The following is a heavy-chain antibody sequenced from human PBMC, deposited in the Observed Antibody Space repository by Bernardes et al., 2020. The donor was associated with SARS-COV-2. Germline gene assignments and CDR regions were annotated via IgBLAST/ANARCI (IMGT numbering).Heavy chain of an antibody. D-gene: IGHD3-10*01. CDR3: ARESGYYYGSGSYYNPLPYYYFAMDV. Sequence: GGSLRLSCAASGFTFSSYWMSWVRQAPGKGLEWVANIKQDGSEKYYVDSVKGRFTISRDNAKNSLYLQMNSLRAEDTAVYYCARESGYYYGSGSYYNPLPYYYFAMDVWGQGTTVTVSS. CDR1: GFTFSSYW. V-gene: IGHV3-7*01. CDR2: IKQDGSEK. J-gene: IGHJ6*02.